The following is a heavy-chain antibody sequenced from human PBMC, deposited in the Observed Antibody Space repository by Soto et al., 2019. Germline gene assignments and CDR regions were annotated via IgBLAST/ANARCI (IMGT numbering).Heavy chain of an antibody. CDR1: GGSISSGGYY. Sequence: PSETLSLTCTVSGGSISSGGYYWSWIRQHPGKGLEWIGYIYYSGSTYYNPSLKSRVTISVDTPKNQFSLKLSSVTAADTAVYYCARGSLTIFGVAAPDFDYWGPGTLVTVYS. V-gene: IGHV4-31*03. CDR2: IYYSGST. D-gene: IGHD3-3*01. CDR3: ARGSLTIFGVAAPDFDY. J-gene: IGHJ4*02.